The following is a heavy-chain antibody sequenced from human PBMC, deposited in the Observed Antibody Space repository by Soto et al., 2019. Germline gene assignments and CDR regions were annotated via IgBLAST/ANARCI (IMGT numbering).Heavy chain of an antibody. Sequence: GGSLRLSCAASGFTFSSYAMSLVRQAPGKGLEWDSAISGGGGSTYYADSVKGRFTISRDNSKNTLYLQMNSLRAEDTAVYYCAKDGRRWDLPADYWGQGALVTVSS. V-gene: IGHV3-23*01. CDR3: AKDGRRWDLPADY. CDR1: GFTFSSYA. CDR2: ISGGGGST. D-gene: IGHD1-26*01. J-gene: IGHJ4*02.